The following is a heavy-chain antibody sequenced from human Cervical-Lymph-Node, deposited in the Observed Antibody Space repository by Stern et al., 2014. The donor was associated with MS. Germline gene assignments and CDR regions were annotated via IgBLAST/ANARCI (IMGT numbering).Heavy chain of an antibody. CDR1: GGSISSGSDY. V-gene: IGHV4-61*02. J-gene: IGHJ4*02. CDR3: ASGYRIFDY. D-gene: IGHD5-18*01. Sequence: QVQLQESGPGLVRPSQTLSLTCTVSGGSISSGSDYWSWIRQPVGKGLEWIGRIHPSGSAFYTPSLKSRVHISTDTSMNHFSLELNSAPAADTAIYYCASGYRIFDYWGQGILVTVSS. CDR2: IHPSGSA.